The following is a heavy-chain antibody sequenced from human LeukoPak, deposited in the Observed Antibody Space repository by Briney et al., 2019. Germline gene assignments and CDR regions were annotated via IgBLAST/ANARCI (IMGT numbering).Heavy chain of an antibody. CDR3: ARADGYCSGGSCYSGNWFDP. J-gene: IGHJ5*02. D-gene: IGHD2-15*01. CDR2: IYYSGST. V-gene: IGHV4-59*08. CDR1: GGSISSYY. Sequence: SETLSLTCTVSGGSISSYYWSWIRQPPGKGLEWIGYIYYSGSTNYNPSLKSRVTISVDTSKNQFSLKLSSVTAADTAVYYCARADGYCSGGSCYSGNWFDPWGQGTLVTVSS.